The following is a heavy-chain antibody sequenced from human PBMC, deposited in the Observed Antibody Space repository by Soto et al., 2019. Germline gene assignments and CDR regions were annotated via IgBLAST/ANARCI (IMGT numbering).Heavy chain of an antibody. CDR1: GFTFSSYA. Sequence: EVQLLESGGGLIQTGGSLRLSCAASGFTFSSYAMTWVRQAPGKGLEWVSTISRSGDSTYYRDSVKGRFTISRDNSKNTVYLQMNSLRAEDTAGYYCAKTDKFNPQSSGWANRFDYWGHGTLFTVFS. D-gene: IGHD6-19*01. V-gene: IGHV3-23*01. CDR3: AKTDKFNPQSSGWANRFDY. J-gene: IGHJ4*01. CDR2: ISRSGDST.